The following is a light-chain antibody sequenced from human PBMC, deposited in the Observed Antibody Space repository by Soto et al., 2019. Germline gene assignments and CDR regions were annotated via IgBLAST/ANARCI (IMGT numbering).Light chain of an antibody. V-gene: IGLV2-14*01. Sequence: QSALTQPASVSGSPGQSITISCTGTSSDVGAYNYVSWYQQHPGKAPKLVIYEVKNRPSGVSNRFSGSKSGNTASLTISGLQAEDEADYYCSSYTTSTTVIFGGGTQLTVL. CDR1: SSDVGAYNY. J-gene: IGLJ2*01. CDR2: EVK. CDR3: SSYTTSTTVI.